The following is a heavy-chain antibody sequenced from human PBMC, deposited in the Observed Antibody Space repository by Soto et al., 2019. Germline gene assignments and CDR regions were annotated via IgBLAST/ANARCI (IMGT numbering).Heavy chain of an antibody. J-gene: IGHJ4*02. CDR1: GGPFNNYY. CDR3: ARVQMATLYFDY. CDR2: VYYSGTH. D-gene: IGHD5-12*01. Sequence: KSSGTLSLTCTVSGGPFNNYYWSWVRQPPGKGLEWIGYVYYSGTHNYNPSLESRLTISVDTSKNQFSLKLNSVTAADTAVYYCARVQMATLYFDYWGQGALVTVSS. V-gene: IGHV4-59*01.